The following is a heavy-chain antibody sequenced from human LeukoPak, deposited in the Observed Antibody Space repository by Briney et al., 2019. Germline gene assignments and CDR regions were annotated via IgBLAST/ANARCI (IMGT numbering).Heavy chain of an antibody. V-gene: IGHV3-11*01. Sequence: GGSLRLSCAASGFTFSDYYMSWIRQAPGKGLEWVSYISSNGRTKYYADSVKGRFTISRDNSKNTLSLQMNSLRAEDTAIYYCANTGGVAVAGPFDIWGQGTMVTVSS. CDR3: ANTGGVAVAGPFDI. CDR2: ISSNGRTK. D-gene: IGHD6-19*01. J-gene: IGHJ3*02. CDR1: GFTFSDYY.